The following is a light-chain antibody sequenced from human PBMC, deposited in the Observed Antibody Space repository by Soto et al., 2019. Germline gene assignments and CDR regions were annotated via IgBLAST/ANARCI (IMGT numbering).Light chain of an antibody. V-gene: IGKV3-20*01. CDR3: QQYNNWPRT. CDR1: QSVSSSY. J-gene: IGKJ1*01. Sequence: EIVLTQSPGTLSLSPGERATLSCRASQSVSSSYLAWYQQKLGQAPRLIIYGASSRATGIPDRFSGSASGTEFTLTISSLQPDDVAVYYCQQYNNWPRTFGQGTKVDIK. CDR2: GAS.